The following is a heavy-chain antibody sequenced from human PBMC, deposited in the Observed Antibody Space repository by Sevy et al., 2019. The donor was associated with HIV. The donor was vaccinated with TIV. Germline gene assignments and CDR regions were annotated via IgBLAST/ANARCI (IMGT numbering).Heavy chain of an antibody. Sequence: GGSLRLSCAASEFTFADHAFHWVRQAPGKGLEWVAIISFDGRNKRLAESVKGRFTISRDDSKNTVYLQMTSLRPEDTAVYYCARDHCTDGACFRSGYFDYWGQGTLVTVSS. J-gene: IGHJ4*02. V-gene: IGHV3-30*04. D-gene: IGHD2-8*01. CDR1: EFTFADHA. CDR3: ARDHCTDGACFRSGYFDY. CDR2: ISFDGRNK.